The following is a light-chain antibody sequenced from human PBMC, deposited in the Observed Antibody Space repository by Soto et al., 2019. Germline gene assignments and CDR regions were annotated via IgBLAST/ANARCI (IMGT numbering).Light chain of an antibody. Sequence: EIVLTHSPATLSLSPCERATLSFRASQSVSSSYLAWYQQKPGQAPRLLIYGASSRATGIPDRFSGSGSGTDFTLTISRLEPEDFAVYYCQQYGSSPLITFGQGTRLEIK. CDR2: GAS. J-gene: IGKJ5*01. CDR1: QSVSSSY. V-gene: IGKV3-20*01. CDR3: QQYGSSPLIT.